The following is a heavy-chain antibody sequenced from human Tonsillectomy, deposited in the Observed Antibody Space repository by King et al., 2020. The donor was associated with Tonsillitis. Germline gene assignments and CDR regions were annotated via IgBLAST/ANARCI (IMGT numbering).Heavy chain of an antibody. CDR1: GGSFSGYY. V-gene: IGHV4-34*01. CDR2: INHSGST. Sequence: VQLQQWGAGLLKPSETLSLTCAVYGGSFSGYYWSWIRQPPGKGLEWIGEINHSGSTNYNPSLKSRVTISVDTSKNQFSLKLSSVTAADTAVYYCARGPRITMIVVANPGQSAMDVWGKGTTVTVSS. D-gene: IGHD3-22*01. CDR3: ARGPRITMIVVANPGQSAMDV. J-gene: IGHJ6*03.